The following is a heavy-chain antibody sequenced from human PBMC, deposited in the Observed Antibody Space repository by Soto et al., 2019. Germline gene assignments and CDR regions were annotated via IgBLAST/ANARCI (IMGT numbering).Heavy chain of an antibody. V-gene: IGHV5-51*01. CDR3: ARGYCSGGSCSPYGMDV. CDR1: GYSFTSYW. Sequence: GESLKISCKGSGYSFTSYWIGWVRQMPGKGLEWMGIIYPGDSDTRYSPSFQGQVTISADKSISTAYLQWSSLKASDTAMYYCARGYCSGGSCSPYGMDVWGQGTTVTVPS. D-gene: IGHD2-15*01. CDR2: IYPGDSDT. J-gene: IGHJ6*02.